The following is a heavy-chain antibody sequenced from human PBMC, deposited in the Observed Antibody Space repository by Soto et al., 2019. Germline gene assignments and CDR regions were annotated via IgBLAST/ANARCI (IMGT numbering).Heavy chain of an antibody. V-gene: IGHV4-59*01. Sequence: SETLSLTCTVSGGSISSYYWSWIRQPPGKGLEWIGYIYYSGSTNYNPSLKSRVTISVDTSKNQFSLKLSSVTAADTAVYYCARDLTQTPYYYGMDVWGQGTTVTVSS. CDR1: GGSISSYY. CDR3: ARDLTQTPYYYGMDV. J-gene: IGHJ6*02. CDR2: IYYSGST.